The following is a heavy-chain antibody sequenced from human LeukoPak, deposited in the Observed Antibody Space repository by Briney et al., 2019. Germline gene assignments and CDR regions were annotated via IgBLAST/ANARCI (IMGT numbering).Heavy chain of an antibody. CDR2: ISTYNGDT. J-gene: IGHJ5*02. CDR1: GYTFKNYG. D-gene: IGHD3-10*01. CDR3: ASYLQSGDNWFDP. V-gene: IGHV1-18*04. Sequence: GASVKVSCKASGYTFKNYGISWVRQAPGQGLEWMGWISTYNGDTKHAQKVQGRLTLTADASTSTAYMELSSLRSEDTAVYYCASYLQSGDNWFDPWGQGTLVTVSS.